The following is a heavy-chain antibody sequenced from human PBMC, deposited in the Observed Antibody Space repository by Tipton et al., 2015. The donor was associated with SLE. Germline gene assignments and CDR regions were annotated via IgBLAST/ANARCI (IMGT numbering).Heavy chain of an antibody. V-gene: IGHV3-9*01. D-gene: IGHD5-18*01. J-gene: IGHJ3*02. CDR1: GFTFDDFA. CDR3: TRDAGYTYGDAFDS. CDR2: ISWNSQQI. Sequence: SLRLSCAASGFTFDDFAMHWVRQAPGKGLEWVSGISWNSQQIGYADSVKGRFTISRDTARDMVYLQMNSLSAEDTALYYCTRDAGYTYGDAFDSWGHGTMVTVSS.